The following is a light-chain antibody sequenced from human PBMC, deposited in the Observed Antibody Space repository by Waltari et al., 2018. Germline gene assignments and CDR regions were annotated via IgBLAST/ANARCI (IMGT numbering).Light chain of an antibody. CDR3: QQFDTFPLT. CDR2: GTF. Sequence: DIQMTQSPSSLSASVGDIVTITCRASQSIVNHLNWYQHKPGKAPKVLIHGTFHLQDGVPSRFRGGGSGTDFTLTISSLQPEDFATYFCQQFDTFPLTFGQGTRLEIK. V-gene: IGKV1-39*01. CDR1: QSIVNH. J-gene: IGKJ5*01.